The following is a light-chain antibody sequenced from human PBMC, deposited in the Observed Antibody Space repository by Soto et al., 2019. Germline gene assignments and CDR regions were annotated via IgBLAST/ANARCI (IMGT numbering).Light chain of an antibody. Sequence: EIVMTQSPATLSVSPGERATLSCRASQSVSIYLAWYQQKPGQAPRLLIYGASTRATGIPARFSGSGSGTEFTLTISSLQSEDFAVYYCQQYNNWPWTFGQGTKVDIK. V-gene: IGKV3-15*01. CDR3: QQYNNWPWT. CDR2: GAS. J-gene: IGKJ1*01. CDR1: QSVSIY.